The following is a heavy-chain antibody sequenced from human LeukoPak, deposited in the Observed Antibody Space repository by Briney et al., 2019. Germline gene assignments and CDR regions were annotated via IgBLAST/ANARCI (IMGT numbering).Heavy chain of an antibody. Sequence: ASVKVSCKVSGYTFTSHDIDWVRQVPGQGLEWMGWINPNSGATSYAQKFQGGVTLTRDTSITTFYMEVSRLRSDDTAVYFCARYNWNDVVSALDYWGQGTLVTVSS. CDR3: ARYNWNDVVSALDY. D-gene: IGHD1-1*01. J-gene: IGHJ4*02. CDR1: GYTFTSHD. V-gene: IGHV1-2*02. CDR2: INPNSGAT.